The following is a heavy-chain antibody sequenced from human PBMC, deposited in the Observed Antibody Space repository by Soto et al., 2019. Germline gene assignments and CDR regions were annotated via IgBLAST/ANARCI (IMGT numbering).Heavy chain of an antibody. CDR1: GGSFRGYY. V-gene: IGHV4-34*01. D-gene: IGHD3-3*01. CDR2: INHSGST. CDR3: ARKYDFWSGYYAYYYYGMDV. Sequence: LETLSHTCAFYGGSFRGYYWSWIRQPTGKGLEWIGEINHSGSTNYNPSLKSRVTISVDTSKNQFSLKLSSVTAADTAVYYCARKYDFWSGYYAYYYYGMDVWGQGTTVTSP. J-gene: IGHJ6*02.